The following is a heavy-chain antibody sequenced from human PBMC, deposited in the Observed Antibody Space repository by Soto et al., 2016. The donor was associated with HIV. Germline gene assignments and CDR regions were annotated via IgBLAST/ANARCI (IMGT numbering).Heavy chain of an antibody. J-gene: IGHJ3*01. Sequence: EVNLLESGGGLVQPGGSLKLSCGASGFTFGNYAMSWVRRAPGKGLEWVSGISDSGGNTYYADSVKGRFTISRDNSKNTLYLQMNSLRAEDTAVYYCAKDLRMTMVQGFIDALDFWGQGTMVTVSS. CDR2: ISDSGGNT. CDR1: GFTFGNYA. V-gene: IGHV3-23*01. D-gene: IGHD3-10*01. CDR3: AKDLRMTMVQGFIDALDF.